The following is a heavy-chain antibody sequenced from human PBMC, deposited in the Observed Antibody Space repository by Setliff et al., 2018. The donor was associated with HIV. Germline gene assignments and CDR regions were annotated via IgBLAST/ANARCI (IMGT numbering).Heavy chain of an antibody. Sequence: GSLRLSCAVSGFSLGDFGISWVRQAPGKGLEWVSAISGSGDSTFYADSVQGRFTISRDNSKNTLYLQMNSLRAEDTAVYYCVKDEEYIGVVSATMNMPGYYHYYYMDVWGKGSTVTVSS. CDR1: GFSLGDFG. J-gene: IGHJ6*03. CDR3: VKDEEYIGVVSATMNMPGYYHYYYMDV. CDR2: ISGSGDST. D-gene: IGHD2-2*01. V-gene: IGHV3-23*01.